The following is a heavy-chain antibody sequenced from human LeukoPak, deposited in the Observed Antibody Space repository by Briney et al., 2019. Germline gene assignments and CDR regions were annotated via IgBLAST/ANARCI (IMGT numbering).Heavy chain of an antibody. D-gene: IGHD2-2*02. Sequence: SETLSLTCTVYAGFISSSSYYWGWIRQPPGKGLEWIGSIYYSGSTYYNPSLKSRVTISVDTSKNQFSLKLSSVTAADTAVYYCARHHYCSSTSCYKPGGYFDYWGQGTLVTVSS. J-gene: IGHJ4*02. CDR2: IYYSGST. V-gene: IGHV4-39*01. CDR3: ARHHYCSSTSCYKPGGYFDY. CDR1: AGFISSSSYY.